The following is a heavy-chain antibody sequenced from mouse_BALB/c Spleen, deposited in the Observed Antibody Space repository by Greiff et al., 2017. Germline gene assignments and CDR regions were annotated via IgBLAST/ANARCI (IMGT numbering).Heavy chain of an antibody. V-gene: IGHV1-5*01. Sequence: VHVKQSGTVLARPGASVKMSCKASGYSFTSYWMPWVKQRPGQGLEWIGAIYPGNSDTSYNQKFKGKAKLTAVTSASTAYMELSSLTNEDSAVYYCTKEGRTVMDYWGQGTSVTVSS. CDR2: IYPGNSDT. CDR3: TKEGRTVMDY. J-gene: IGHJ4*01. D-gene: IGHD4-1*01. CDR1: GYSFTSYW.